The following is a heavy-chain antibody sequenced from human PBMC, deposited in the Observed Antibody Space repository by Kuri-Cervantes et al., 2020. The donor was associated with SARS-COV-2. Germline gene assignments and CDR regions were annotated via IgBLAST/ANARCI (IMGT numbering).Heavy chain of an antibody. V-gene: IGHV5-51*01. J-gene: IGHJ4*02. CDR3: ATGLVVPAAMRDY. CDR2: IYPGDSDT. CDR1: GYSFTSYW. Sequence: GGSLRLSCKGPGYSFTSYWIGWVRQMPRKGLEWMGIIYPGDSDTRYSPSFQGQVTISADKSISTAYLQWSSLKASDTATYYCATGLVVPAAMRDYWGQGTLVTVSS. D-gene: IGHD2-2*01.